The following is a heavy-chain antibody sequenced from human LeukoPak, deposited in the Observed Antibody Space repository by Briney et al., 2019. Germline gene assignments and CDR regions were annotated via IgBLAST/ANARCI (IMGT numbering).Heavy chain of an antibody. CDR2: INPSGGST. D-gene: IGHD3-22*01. CDR3: ASGYYDSSGYYYSFDY. V-gene: IGHV1-46*01. Sequence: ASVKVSCKASGYTFTSYYMHWVRQAPGQGLEWMGIINPSGGSTNYAQKFQGRVTITADESTSTAYMELSSLRSEDTAVYYCASGYYDSSGYYYSFDYWGQGTLVTVSS. J-gene: IGHJ4*02. CDR1: GYTFTSYY.